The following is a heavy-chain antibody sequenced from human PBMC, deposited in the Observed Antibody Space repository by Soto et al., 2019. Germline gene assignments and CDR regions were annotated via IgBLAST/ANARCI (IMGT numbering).Heavy chain of an antibody. J-gene: IGHJ6*03. CDR3: GRDSIAAAIGYMDV. V-gene: IGHV1-69*04. CDR1: VYTFTSYY. Sequence: GASVKVSCKASVYTFTSYYMHWVRQAPGQGLEWMGRIIPSLGRANYAQKFQGRVTITADKSTSTAYMELSSLRSEDTAVYYCGRDSIAAAIGYMDVWGKGTTVTVSS. CDR2: IIPSLGRA. D-gene: IGHD6-13*01.